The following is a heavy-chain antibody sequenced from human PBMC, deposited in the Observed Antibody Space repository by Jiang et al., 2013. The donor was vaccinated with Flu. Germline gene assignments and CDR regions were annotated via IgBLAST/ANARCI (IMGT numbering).Heavy chain of an antibody. CDR2: ISAYNGNT. D-gene: IGHD2-2*01. Sequence: SGAEVKKPGASVKVSCKASGYTFTSYGISWVRQAPGQGLEWMGWISAYNGNTNYAQKLQGRVTMTTDTSTSTAYMELRSLRSDDTAVYYCARDRKGCSSTSCYLTYYDFWTWDYWGQGTLVTVSS. V-gene: IGHV1-18*01. CDR3: ARDRKGCSSTSCYLTYYDFWTWDY. J-gene: IGHJ4*02. CDR1: GYTFTSYG.